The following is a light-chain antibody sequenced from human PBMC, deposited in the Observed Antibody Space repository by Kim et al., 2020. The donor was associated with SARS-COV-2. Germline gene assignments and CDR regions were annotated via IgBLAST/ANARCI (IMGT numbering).Light chain of an antibody. Sequence: PGGTVTLTCASSTGRVTRAYYPNWFQQKPGQTPRALIYSTNNKHSWTPARFSGSLLGGKAALTLSGVQPEDETDYYCLLFYGGAWVFGGGTQLTVL. CDR3: LLFYGGAWV. V-gene: IGLV7-43*01. CDR2: STN. CDR1: TGRVTRAYY. J-gene: IGLJ7*01.